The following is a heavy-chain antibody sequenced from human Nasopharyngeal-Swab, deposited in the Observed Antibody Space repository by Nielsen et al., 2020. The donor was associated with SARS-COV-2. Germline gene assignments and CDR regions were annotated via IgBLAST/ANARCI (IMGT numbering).Heavy chain of an antibody. Sequence: WIRQPPGKGLEWVGRIKSKTDGGTTDYTAPVKGRFTISRDGSKNTLYLQMNSLKTEDTAVYYCTTDQGSGWYWYFDLWGRGTLVTVSS. CDR3: TTDQGSGWYWYFDL. CDR2: IKSKTDGGTT. D-gene: IGHD6-19*01. J-gene: IGHJ2*01. V-gene: IGHV3-15*01.